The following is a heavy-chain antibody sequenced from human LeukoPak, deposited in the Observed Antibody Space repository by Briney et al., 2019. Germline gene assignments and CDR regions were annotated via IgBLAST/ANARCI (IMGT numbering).Heavy chain of an antibody. CDR1: GYTFTSYA. CDR3: ARSSGSYWPFDY. J-gene: IGHJ4*02. Sequence: GASVKVSCKASGYTFTSYAMHWVRQAPGQRLEWMGWINAGNGNTKYSQKFQGRVTITRDTSASTAYMELSSLRSEDTAVYYCARSSGSYWPFDYWGQGTLVTVSS. CDR2: INAGNGNT. D-gene: IGHD1-26*01. V-gene: IGHV1-3*01.